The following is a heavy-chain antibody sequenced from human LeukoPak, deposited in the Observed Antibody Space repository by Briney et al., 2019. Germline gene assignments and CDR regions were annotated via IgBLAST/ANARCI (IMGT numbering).Heavy chain of an antibody. CDR1: GYTFTGYY. J-gene: IGHJ6*03. Sequence: ASVKVSCKASGYTFTGYYMHWVRQAPGQGLEWMGWINPNSGGTNYAQKFQGRVTMTRDTSISTAYMEMSSLTSDDTAVYYCARSARHCNNGVCFTDYYIDPWGKGTTVIVSS. D-gene: IGHD2-8*01. V-gene: IGHV1-2*02. CDR2: INPNSGGT. CDR3: ARSARHCNNGVCFTDYYIDP.